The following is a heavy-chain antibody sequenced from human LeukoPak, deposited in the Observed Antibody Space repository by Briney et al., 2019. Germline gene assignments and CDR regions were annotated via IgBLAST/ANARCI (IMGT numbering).Heavy chain of an antibody. CDR2: IYTSGST. CDR3: AREPENEYYYDSSGYYLLNWYFDL. Sequence: SETLSLTCTVSGGSISSYYWSWIRQPAGKGLEWIGRIYTSGSTNYNPSLKSRVTVSVDTSKNQFSLKLSSVTAADTAVYYCAREPENEYYYDSSGYYLLNWYFDLWGRGTLVNVSS. CDR1: GGSISSYY. D-gene: IGHD3-22*01. V-gene: IGHV4-4*07. J-gene: IGHJ2*01.